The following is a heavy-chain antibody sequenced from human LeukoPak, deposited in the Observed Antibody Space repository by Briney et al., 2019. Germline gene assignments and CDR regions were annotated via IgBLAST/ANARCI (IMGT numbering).Heavy chain of an antibody. D-gene: IGHD6-19*01. Sequence: ASVEVSCKASGYTFTSYDINWVRQATGQGLEWMGWMNPNSGNTGYAQKFQGRVTMTRNTSISTAYMELSSLRSEDTAVYYCARGRRKYSSDSWGSGDVWGQGTTVTVSS. CDR2: MNPNSGNT. CDR3: ARGRRKYSSDSWGSGDV. J-gene: IGHJ6*02. V-gene: IGHV1-8*01. CDR1: GYTFTSYD.